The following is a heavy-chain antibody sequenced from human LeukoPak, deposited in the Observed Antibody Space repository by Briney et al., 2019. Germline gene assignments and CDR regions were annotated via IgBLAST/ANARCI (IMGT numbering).Heavy chain of an antibody. V-gene: IGHV3-30*02. CDR2: IRYDGSNK. CDR1: GFTFSSYG. CDR3: AKDFRGYSYGYDAFDI. J-gene: IGHJ3*02. Sequence: PGGSLRLSCAASGFTFSSYGMHWVRQAPGKGLEWVAFIRYDGSNKYYADSVKGRFTISRDNSKNTLYLQMNSLRAEDTAVYYCAKDFRGYSYGYDAFDIWGQGTMVTVSS. D-gene: IGHD5-18*01.